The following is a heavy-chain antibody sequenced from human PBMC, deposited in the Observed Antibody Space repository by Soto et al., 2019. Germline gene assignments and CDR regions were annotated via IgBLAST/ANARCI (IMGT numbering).Heavy chain of an antibody. Sequence: QVQLVESGGGVVQPGRSLRLSCAASGFTFSSYGMHWVRQAPGKGLEWVAVISYDGSNKYYADSVKGRFTISRDNSKNTLYLQMNSLRAEDTAVYYCAKGPLTMVRGVIRRYYFDYWGQGTLVTDSS. CDR2: ISYDGSNK. J-gene: IGHJ4*02. CDR3: AKGPLTMVRGVIRRYYFDY. D-gene: IGHD3-10*01. CDR1: GFTFSSYG. V-gene: IGHV3-30*18.